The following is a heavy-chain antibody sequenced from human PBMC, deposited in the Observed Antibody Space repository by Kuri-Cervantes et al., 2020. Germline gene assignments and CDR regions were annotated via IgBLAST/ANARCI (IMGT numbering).Heavy chain of an antibody. V-gene: IGHV4-34*01. CDR3: ARDLRLLWFGESGSYYYGMDV. CDR1: GGSFSGYY. D-gene: IGHD3-10*01. J-gene: IGHJ6*02. CDR2: INHSGST. Sequence: SQTLSLTCAVYGGSFSGYYWSWIRQPPGKGLEWIGEINHSGSTNYNPSLKSRVTISVDTSKNQFSLKLSSVTAADTAVYYCARDLRLLWFGESGSYYYGMDVWGQGTTVTRLL.